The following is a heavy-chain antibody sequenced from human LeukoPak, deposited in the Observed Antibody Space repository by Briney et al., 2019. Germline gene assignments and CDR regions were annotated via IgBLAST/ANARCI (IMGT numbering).Heavy chain of an antibody. D-gene: IGHD2-2*01. CDR3: ARANFLYCSSTTCLFDY. V-gene: IGHV1-2*02. CDR2: INPNDGDT. Sequence: ASVKVSCKASGYTFTNYYMHWGRRAPGQGFEWIGWINPNDGDTNYAQKFQGRFTMTRYTSISTAHMEVSRLRSDDTAVYYCARANFLYCSSTTCLFDYWGRGTLVTVSS. J-gene: IGHJ4*02. CDR1: GYTFTNYY.